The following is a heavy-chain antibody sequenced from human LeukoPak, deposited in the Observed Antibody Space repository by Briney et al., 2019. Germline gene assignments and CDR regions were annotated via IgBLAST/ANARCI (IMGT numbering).Heavy chain of an antibody. Sequence: ASVKVSCKASGYSFNGNYMHWVRQAPGQGFEWMGWINPNTGGTNYAQKFKGRVLMTRDTSISTAYLELSSLKSDDTAVYYCARVGYCSRGVCYNYDYWGQGTQVTVSS. CDR1: GYSFNGNY. CDR3: ARVGYCSRGVCYNYDY. CDR2: INPNTGGT. J-gene: IGHJ4*02. V-gene: IGHV1-2*02. D-gene: IGHD2-8*01.